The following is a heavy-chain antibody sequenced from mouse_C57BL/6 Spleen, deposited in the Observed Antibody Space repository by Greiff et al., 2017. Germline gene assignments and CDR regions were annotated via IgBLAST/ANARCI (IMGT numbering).Heavy chain of an antibody. CDR3: TRDDGYYVSYFDY. J-gene: IGHJ2*01. CDR1: GFTFSSYA. CDR2: ISSGGDYI. D-gene: IGHD2-3*01. V-gene: IGHV5-9-1*02. Sequence: EVKLMESGEGLVKPGGSLKLSCAASGFTFSSYAMSWVRQTPEKRLEWVAYISSGGDYIYYADTVKGRFTISRDNARNTLYLQMSSLKSEDTAMYYCTRDDGYYVSYFDYWGQGTTLTVSS.